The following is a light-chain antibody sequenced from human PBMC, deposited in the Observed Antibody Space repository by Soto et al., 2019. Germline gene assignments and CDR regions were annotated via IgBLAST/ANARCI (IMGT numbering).Light chain of an antibody. Sequence: EIVLTQSPGTLSLSPGERATLSCRASQTISSRYLAWYQQKPGQAPRLLIYDASNRATGIPARFSGSGSGTDFTLTISSLEPEDFAVYYCQQYGSSGTFGQGTKVDIK. CDR1: QTISSRY. V-gene: IGKV3-20*01. CDR3: QQYGSSGT. CDR2: DAS. J-gene: IGKJ1*01.